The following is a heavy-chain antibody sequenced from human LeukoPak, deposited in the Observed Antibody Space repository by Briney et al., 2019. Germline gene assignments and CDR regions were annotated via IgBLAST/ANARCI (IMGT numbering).Heavy chain of an antibody. V-gene: IGHV4-61*02. J-gene: IGHJ4*02. CDR3: ARERGVARSFDY. CDR1: GGSISSGSYY. CDR2: IYTSGST. Sequence: SETLSLTCTVSGGSISSGSYYWSWIRQPAGKGLEWIGRIYTSGSTNYNPSLKSRVTISVDTSKNQFSLKLSSVTAADTAVYYCARERGVARSFDYWGRGTLVTVSS. D-gene: IGHD2-21*01.